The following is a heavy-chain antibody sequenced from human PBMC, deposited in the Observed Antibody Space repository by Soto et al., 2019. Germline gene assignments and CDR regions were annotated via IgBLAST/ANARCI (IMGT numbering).Heavy chain of an antibody. J-gene: IGHJ5*02. Sequence: QVQLQESGPGLVKPSETLSLTCTVSGGSISSYYWSWIRQPPGKGLEWIGYTYYSGSTNYNPSLKSRVPISVYTSKNQFSLKLSSVTAADTAVYYCARHASVYGSGSYYKSWFDPWGQGTLVTVSS. CDR2: TYYSGST. V-gene: IGHV4-59*08. CDR1: GGSISSYY. D-gene: IGHD3-10*01. CDR3: ARHASVYGSGSYYKSWFDP.